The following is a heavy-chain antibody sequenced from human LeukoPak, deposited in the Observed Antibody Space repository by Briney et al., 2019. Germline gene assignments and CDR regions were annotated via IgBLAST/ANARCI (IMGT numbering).Heavy chain of an antibody. D-gene: IGHD6-6*01. J-gene: IGHJ4*02. CDR1: GGSISSSSYY. V-gene: IGHV4-61*05. Sequence: SETLSLTCTVSGGSISSSSYYWGWIRQPPGKGLEWIGYIYYSGSTNYNPSLKSRVTISVDTSKNQFSLKLSSVTAADTAVYYCARGAWTARFMSIGTLDYWGQGTLVTVSS. CDR2: IYYSGST. CDR3: ARGAWTARFMSIGTLDY.